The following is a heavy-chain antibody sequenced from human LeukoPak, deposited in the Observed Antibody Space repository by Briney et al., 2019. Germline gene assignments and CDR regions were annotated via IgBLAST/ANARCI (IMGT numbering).Heavy chain of an antibody. V-gene: IGHV3-23*01. CDR1: GLTFSSYA. CDR3: AKDLPLTYYYDSSGYFDY. CDR2: ISGSGGST. D-gene: IGHD3-22*01. J-gene: IGHJ4*02. Sequence: PGGSLRLSCAASGLTFSSYAMSWVRQAPGKGLEWVSAISGSGGSTYYADSVKGRFTISRDNSKNTLYLQMNSLRAEDTAVYYCAKDLPLTYYYDSSGYFDYWGQGTLVTVSS.